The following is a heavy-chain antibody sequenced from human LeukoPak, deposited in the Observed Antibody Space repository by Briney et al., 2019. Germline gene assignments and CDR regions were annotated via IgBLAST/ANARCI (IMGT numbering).Heavy chain of an antibody. CDR1: GGTLNNYG. V-gene: IGHV1-69*05. CDR2: IIPMFGAT. D-gene: IGHD1-26*01. CDR3: AREGATIHAGLHF. J-gene: IGHJ4*02. Sequence: ASVKVSCKASGGTLNNYGFRWVRQAPGQGLEWMGGIIPMFGATNYAQNFQGRVAITTDESTSTVYMELSSLRSEDTAVYYCAREGATIHAGLHFWGQGTLVTVSS.